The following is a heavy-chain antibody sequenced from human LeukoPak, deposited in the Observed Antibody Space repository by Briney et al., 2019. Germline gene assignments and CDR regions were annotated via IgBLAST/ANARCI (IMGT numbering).Heavy chain of an antibody. V-gene: IGHV3-30*18. D-gene: IGHD6-19*01. CDR1: GFTFSSYG. J-gene: IGHJ6*02. Sequence: PGRSLRLSCAASGFTFSSYGMHWVRQAPGKGLEWVAVISYDGSNKYYADSVKGRFTISRDNSKNTLYLQMNSLRAEDTAVYYCAKEGRSAFGQWLDYYYYGMDVWGQGTTVPSP. CDR2: ISYDGSNK. CDR3: AKEGRSAFGQWLDYYYYGMDV.